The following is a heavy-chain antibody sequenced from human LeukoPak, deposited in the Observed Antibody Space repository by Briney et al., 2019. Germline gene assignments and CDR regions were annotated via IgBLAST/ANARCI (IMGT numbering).Heavy chain of an antibody. CDR3: AYSIGSSWLFGY. J-gene: IGHJ4*02. Sequence: AGESLKISCKGSGYTFTSYWIGWVRQVPGKGLEWMGVIYPDDSDTRYNPSFQGQVTISADKSISTAYLQWSSLKASDTAMYFCAYSIGSSWLFGYWGQGTLVTVSS. CDR2: IYPDDSDT. CDR1: GYTFTSYW. D-gene: IGHD6-13*01. V-gene: IGHV5-51*01.